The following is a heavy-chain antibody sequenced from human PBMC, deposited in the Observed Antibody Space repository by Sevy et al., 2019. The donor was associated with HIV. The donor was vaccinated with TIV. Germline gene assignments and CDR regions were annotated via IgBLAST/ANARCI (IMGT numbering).Heavy chain of an antibody. J-gene: IGHJ4*02. CDR2: IQYDGSNK. CDR1: GFSYSSYG. Sequence: GGSLRLSCSASGFSYSSYGMHWVRQAPGKGLEWVAYIQYDGSNKDYANSVKGRFTISRDNSKNTLDLQMNSLRVEDTAVYYCVKEGGGEGGDHWGQGTLVTVSS. CDR3: VKEGGGEGGDH. D-gene: IGHD2-21*01. V-gene: IGHV3-30*02.